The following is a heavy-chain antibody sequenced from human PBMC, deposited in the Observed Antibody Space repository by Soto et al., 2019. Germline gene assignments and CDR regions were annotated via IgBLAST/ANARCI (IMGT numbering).Heavy chain of an antibody. J-gene: IGHJ4*02. V-gene: IGHV1-46*03. Sequence: ASVKVSCKASGYTFTSYYMHWVRQAPGQGLEWMGIINPSGGSTSYAQKFQGRVSMTRDTSTSTVYMELSSLRSEDTAVYYCAREIEQLAPFDYWGQGTLVTVSS. CDR2: INPSGGST. CDR1: GYTFTSYY. D-gene: IGHD6-13*01. CDR3: AREIEQLAPFDY.